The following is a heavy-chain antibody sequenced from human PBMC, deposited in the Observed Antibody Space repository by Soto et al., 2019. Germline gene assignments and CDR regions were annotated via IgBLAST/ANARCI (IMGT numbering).Heavy chain of an antibody. J-gene: IGHJ6*02. D-gene: IGHD3-10*01. Sequence: ASVKVSCKASGYTFTSYAMHWVRQAPGQRLEWMGWINAGNGNTKYSQKFQGRVTITRDTSASTAYMELSSLRSEDTAVYYSASTNYNHYLKRRVTISVDTSKNKFSLKLSSVTAADTAVYYCARGLMGKLPRIAQNSSGAGMHYGMDVWGQGTTVTVSS. V-gene: IGHV1-3*01. CDR3: ASTNYNHYLKRRVTISVDTSKNKFSLKLSSVTAADTAVYYCARGLMGKLPRIAQNSSGAGMHYGMDV. CDR1: GYTFTSYA. CDR2: INAGNGNT.